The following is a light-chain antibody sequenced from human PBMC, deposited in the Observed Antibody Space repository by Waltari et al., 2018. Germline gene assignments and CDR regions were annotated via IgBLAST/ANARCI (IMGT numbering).Light chain of an antibody. CDR3: AVWDDSLSGNWV. CDR1: SSTLGSTN. Sequence: QSVVTQPPSASGPPGPRVTIPCSGSSSTLGSTNVHTSLKLPATAPKLLINSNNQRPSGVPDRFSGSKSGTSASLAISGLRSEDEADYYCAVWDDSLSGNWVFGRGTKLTVL. CDR2: SNN. J-gene: IGLJ3*02. V-gene: IGLV1-47*01.